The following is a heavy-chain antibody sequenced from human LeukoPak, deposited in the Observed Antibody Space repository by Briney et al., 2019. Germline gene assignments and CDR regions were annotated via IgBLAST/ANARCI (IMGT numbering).Heavy chain of an antibody. D-gene: IGHD2-15*01. Sequence: GGSLRLSCAASGFTFSSYSMNWVRQAPGKGLEWVSSISSSSSYIYYADSVKGRFTISRDNAKNSLRLQMNSLRAEDTAVYYCAQGGGYCSGGSCYVWFDPWGQGTLVTVSS. CDR1: GFTFSSYS. CDR3: AQGGGYCSGGSCYVWFDP. CDR2: ISSSSSYI. J-gene: IGHJ5*02. V-gene: IGHV3-21*01.